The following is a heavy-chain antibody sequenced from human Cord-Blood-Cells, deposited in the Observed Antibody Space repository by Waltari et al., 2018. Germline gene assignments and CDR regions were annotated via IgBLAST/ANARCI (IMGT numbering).Heavy chain of an antibody. CDR3: ARQGVRGVIVY. D-gene: IGHD3-10*01. CDR1: GGSFSGYY. Sequence: QVQLQQWGAGLLKPSETLSLTCAVYGGSFSGYYWSWIRQPPGKGLEWIGEINHSGSTTSNPSLKSRVTISVDTSKNPFSLKLSSVTAADTAVYYCARQGVRGVIVYWGQGTLVTVSS. J-gene: IGHJ4*02. CDR2: INHSGST. V-gene: IGHV4-34*01.